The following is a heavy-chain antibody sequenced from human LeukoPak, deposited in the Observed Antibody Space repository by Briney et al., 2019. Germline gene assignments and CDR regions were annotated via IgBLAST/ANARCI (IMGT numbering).Heavy chain of an antibody. CDR2: MNQDGSEK. V-gene: IGHV3-7*04. J-gene: IGHJ4*02. Sequence: PGGSLRLSCAASGFTFSSFWMTWVRQAPGKGLECVANMNQDGSEKDYVDSVKGRFTISRDSAKNSLYLEMNSLRVEDTAVYYCAGGEPGRFDYWGQGTLVTVSS. CDR1: GFTFSSFW. D-gene: IGHD1-26*01. CDR3: AGGEPGRFDY.